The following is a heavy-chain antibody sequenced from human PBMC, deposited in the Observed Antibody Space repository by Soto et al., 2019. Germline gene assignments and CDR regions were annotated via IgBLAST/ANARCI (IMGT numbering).Heavy chain of an antibody. CDR3: VRKRTKYGMDYFDY. CDR2: IKQDGSEK. CDR1: GFTFSSYW. Sequence: EVQLVESGGGLVQPGGSLRLSCAASGFTFSSYWMSWVRQAPGKGLEWVANIKQDGSEKYYVDSVKGRFTISRDNAKNSLYLQMNSLRAEDTAVYYCVRKRTKYGMDYFDYWGQGTLVTVSS. D-gene: IGHD1-26*01. J-gene: IGHJ4*02. V-gene: IGHV3-7*03.